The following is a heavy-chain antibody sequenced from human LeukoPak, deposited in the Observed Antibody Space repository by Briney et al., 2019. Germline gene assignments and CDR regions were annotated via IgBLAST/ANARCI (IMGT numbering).Heavy chain of an antibody. CDR2: ISSTSGSI. CDR1: GFTFRSYS. Sequence: PGGSLRLSCAASGFTFRSYSMNWVRQAPGKGLEWVSYISSTSGSIYYADSVKGRFTISRDNAKNSLNLQMNSLRAEDTAVYYCARDDLTNGYNGNYWGQGTLVTVSS. J-gene: IGHJ4*02. D-gene: IGHD5-24*01. V-gene: IGHV3-48*01. CDR3: ARDDLTNGYNGNY.